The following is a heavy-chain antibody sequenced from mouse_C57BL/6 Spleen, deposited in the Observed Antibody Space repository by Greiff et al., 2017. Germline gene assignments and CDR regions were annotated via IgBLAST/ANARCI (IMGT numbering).Heavy chain of an antibody. V-gene: IGHV1-64*01. CDR2: IHPNSGST. CDR3: ARGLTTGYFDY. J-gene: IGHJ2*01. Sequence: VQLQQSGAELVKPGASVKLSCKASGYTFTSYWMHWVKQRPGQGLEWIGMIHPNSGSTNYNEKFKSKATLTVDKSSSTAYMQLSSLTSEDSAVYYCARGLTTGYFDYWGQGTTLTVSS. CDR1: GYTFTSYW. D-gene: IGHD2-1*01.